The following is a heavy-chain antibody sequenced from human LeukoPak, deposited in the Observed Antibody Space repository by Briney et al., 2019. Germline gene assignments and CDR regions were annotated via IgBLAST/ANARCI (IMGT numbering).Heavy chain of an antibody. CDR2: ISGGGGST. CDR1: GFSFSTYA. V-gene: IGHV3-23*01. D-gene: IGHD6-6*01. J-gene: IGHJ5*02. CDR3: AKDSVGIAGRRGWFDP. Sequence: GGSLRLSCAASGFSFSTYAMSWVRQAPGKGLEWVSDISGGGGSTYYADSVKGRFTISRDNSKNTLFLQMSSLKAEDTAVYYCAKDSVGIAGRRGWFDPWGQGTLVTVSS.